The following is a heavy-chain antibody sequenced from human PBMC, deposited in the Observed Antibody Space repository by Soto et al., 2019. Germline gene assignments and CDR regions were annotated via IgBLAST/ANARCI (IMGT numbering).Heavy chain of an antibody. CDR3: ARTSTSGTLFDY. CDR1: GGSISTSNW. CDR2: VYHSGST. V-gene: IGHV4-4*02. J-gene: IGHJ4*02. D-gene: IGHD1-1*01. Sequence: QVQLQESGPGLVKPSGTLSLTCAVSGGSISTSNWWSWVRQPPGKGLEWIGEVYHSGSTNYNPSVKSRVAMSIDKSKNQFSLKLTSVTAADTALYYCARTSTSGTLFDYWGQGSLVTVSS.